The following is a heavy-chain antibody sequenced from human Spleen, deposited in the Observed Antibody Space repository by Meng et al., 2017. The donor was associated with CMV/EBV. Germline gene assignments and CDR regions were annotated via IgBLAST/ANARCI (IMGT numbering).Heavy chain of an antibody. D-gene: IGHD1-1*01. Sequence: LSLTCAASGFTFDDYAMHWVRQAPGKGLEWVSGVTRNSGSIGYADSVKGRFTISRDNAKNSLYLQMSSLRDEDTALYYCARGGIGSKSYYYGMDVWGQGTTVTVSS. CDR3: ARGGIGSKSYYYGMDV. CDR1: GFTFDDYA. J-gene: IGHJ6*02. CDR2: VTRNSGSI. V-gene: IGHV3-9*01.